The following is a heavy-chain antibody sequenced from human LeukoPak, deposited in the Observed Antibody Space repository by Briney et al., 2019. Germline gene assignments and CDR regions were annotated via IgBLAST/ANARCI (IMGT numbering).Heavy chain of an antibody. CDR1: GFTFSNYW. CDR2: ISSDGSST. J-gene: IGHJ3*02. CDR3: SRGGDYHAFDI. Sequence: GGSLRLSCAAAGFTFSNYWSHWVRQAPGKGLVWVSRISSDGSSTIYADSVRGRFTVSRDNAKNTLYLQMNSLRAEDTAIYYCSRGGDYHAFDIWGQGTMVTVSS. D-gene: IGHD4-17*01. V-gene: IGHV3-74*01.